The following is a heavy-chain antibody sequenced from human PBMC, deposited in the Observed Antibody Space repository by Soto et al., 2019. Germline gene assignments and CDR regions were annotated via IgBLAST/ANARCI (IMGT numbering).Heavy chain of an antibody. V-gene: IGHV4-31*03. CDR3: ARDPIGDSPGSYYYYGMDV. CDR2: IYYSGST. Sequence: SETLSLTCTVSGGSISSGGYYWSWIRQHPGKGLEWIGYIYYSGSTYYNPSLKSRVTISVDTSKNQFSLKLSSVTAADTAVYYCARDPIGDSPGSYYYYGMDVRGQGTTVTVSS. CDR1: GGSISSGGYY. J-gene: IGHJ6*02. D-gene: IGHD3-10*01.